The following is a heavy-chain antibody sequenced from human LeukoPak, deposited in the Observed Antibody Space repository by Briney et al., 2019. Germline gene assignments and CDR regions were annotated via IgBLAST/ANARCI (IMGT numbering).Heavy chain of an antibody. CDR2: MNPISGYT. CDR1: GYTFTSYD. V-gene: IGHV1-8*01. CDR3: ARGNRPYTSSWSALAFDI. J-gene: IGHJ3*02. D-gene: IGHD6-13*01. Sequence: ASVKVSCKASGYTFTSYDINWVRQATGQGLEWMGWMNPISGYTGFAQKFQGRVTMTGNTAISTAYMELSSLRSEDAAVYYCARGNRPYTSSWSALAFDIWGQGTMVTVSS.